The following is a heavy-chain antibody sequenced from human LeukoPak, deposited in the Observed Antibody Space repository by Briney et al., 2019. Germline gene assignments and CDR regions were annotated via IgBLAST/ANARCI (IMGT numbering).Heavy chain of an antibody. D-gene: IGHD6-19*01. CDR3: ARVEEYYSNGWYGYFDY. J-gene: IGHJ4*02. Sequence: GGSLRLSCAASGFTVSSNYMNWVRQAPGKGLEWVSYISSSGSTIYYADSVKGRFTISRDNAKNSLYLQMNSLRAEDTAVYYCARVEEYYSNGWYGYFDYWGQGTLVTVSS. V-gene: IGHV3-48*03. CDR2: ISSSGSTI. CDR1: GFTVSSNY.